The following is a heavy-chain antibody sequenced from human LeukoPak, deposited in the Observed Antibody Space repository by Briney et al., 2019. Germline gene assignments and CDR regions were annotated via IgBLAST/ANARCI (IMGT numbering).Heavy chain of an antibody. CDR2: INSDGGST. V-gene: IGHV3-74*01. D-gene: IGHD1-26*01. CDR1: GFTLSSYW. CDR3: ARESSVGAHKAFDY. Sequence: GGSLRLSCAASGFTLSSYWMHWVRQAPGKGLVWVSRINSDGGSTSYADSVKGRFTISRDNAKNTLYLQMNSLRAEDTAVYYCARESSVGAHKAFDYWGQGTLVTVSS. J-gene: IGHJ4*02.